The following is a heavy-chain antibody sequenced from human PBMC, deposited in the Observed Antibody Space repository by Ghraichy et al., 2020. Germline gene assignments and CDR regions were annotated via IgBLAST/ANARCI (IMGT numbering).Heavy chain of an antibody. V-gene: IGHV3-7*04. Sequence: GGSLRLSCAPSGFNFSIYWMSWVRQAPGNGLEGVATINRDGTETYYVDSMKGRFTISRDNAKNSLYLEIKSLGAEDTALYYCARDRRALPYSSYNGMDVWGQGTTVTVSS. D-gene: IGHD5-18*01. J-gene: IGHJ6*02. CDR1: GFNFSIYW. CDR3: ARDRRALPYSSYNGMDV. CDR2: INRDGTET.